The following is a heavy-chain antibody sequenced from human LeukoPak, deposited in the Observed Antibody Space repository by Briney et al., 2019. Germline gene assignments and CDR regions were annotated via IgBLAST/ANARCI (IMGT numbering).Heavy chain of an antibody. J-gene: IGHJ6*03. D-gene: IGHD2-2*01. CDR2: IIPIFGTA. V-gene: IGHV1-69*13. CDR3: AARIGCSSTSCYAGAYYYYMDV. CDR1: GGTFSSYA. Sequence: ASVKVSCKASGGTFSSYAISWVRQAPGQGLEWMGGIIPIFGTANYAQKFQGRVTITADESTSTAYMELSSLRSEDTAVYYCAARIGCSSTSCYAGAYYYYMDVWGKGTTVTISS.